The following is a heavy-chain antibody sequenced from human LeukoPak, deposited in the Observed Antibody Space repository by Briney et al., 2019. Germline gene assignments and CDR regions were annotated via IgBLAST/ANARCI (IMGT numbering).Heavy chain of an antibody. CDR1: SASFTTYY. CDR3: ASTFSYGYFDF. Sequence: SETLSLTCTVSSASFTTYYWSWIRQPPGKGLEWIGYSYYTGVTNYNPSLNSRVTISVDTSKRQFSLKLSSVTAADTAVYYCASTFSYGYFDFWGQGTLVTVSS. D-gene: IGHD3-16*01. V-gene: IGHV4-59*01. CDR2: SYYTGVT. J-gene: IGHJ4*02.